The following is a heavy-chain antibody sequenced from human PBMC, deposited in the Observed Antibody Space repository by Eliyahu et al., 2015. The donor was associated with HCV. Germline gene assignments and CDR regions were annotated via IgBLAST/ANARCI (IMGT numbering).Heavy chain of an antibody. CDR1: GFPFSNYG. CDR3: ARKMGDYYYGMDV. CDR2: ISYDRDNK. Sequence: QVQLVESGGGVVQPGRSLRLSXAAXGFPFSNYGMHWVRQAPGKGLEWVAVISYDRDNKYYADSVKGRFTISRDNSKNTLSLQMNNLRAEDTAVYYCARKMGDYYYGMDVWGQGTTVTVSS. J-gene: IGHJ6*02. V-gene: IGHV3-30*03. D-gene: IGHD3-16*01.